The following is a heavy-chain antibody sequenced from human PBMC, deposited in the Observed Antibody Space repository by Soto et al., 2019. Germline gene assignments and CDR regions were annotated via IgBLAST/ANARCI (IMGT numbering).Heavy chain of an antibody. Sequence: ASVKVSCKASGGSLSTNPISWVRQAPGQGLEWMGGTGSGTGPGNHAQKFQGRLTVTADKSTSTVYMELTNLSSEDTAVYYCARRNSGGFFRCFDSWGPGTLVTVYS. J-gene: IGHJ4*02. CDR1: GGSLSTNP. V-gene: IGHV1-69*06. CDR2: TGSGTGPG. D-gene: IGHD2-15*01. CDR3: ARRNSGGFFRCFDS.